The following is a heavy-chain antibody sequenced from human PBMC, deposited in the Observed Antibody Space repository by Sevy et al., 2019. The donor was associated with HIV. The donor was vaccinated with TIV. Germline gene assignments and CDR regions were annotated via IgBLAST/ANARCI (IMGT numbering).Heavy chain of an antibody. CDR3: ERDLHPPGPVRGTNFDY. D-gene: IGHD1-1*01. J-gene: IGHJ4*02. V-gene: IGHV3-30*03. CDR1: ALTFTRYA. Sequence: GGSLRLSCAASALTFTRYAFHWVRQAPGKGPEWLGVISYEGSNIYYGPSVKGRFTISRDNSKNTLYLQMNDMRTEDSSVYGCERDLHPPGPVRGTNFDYWGRGTLVTVSS. CDR2: ISYEGSNI.